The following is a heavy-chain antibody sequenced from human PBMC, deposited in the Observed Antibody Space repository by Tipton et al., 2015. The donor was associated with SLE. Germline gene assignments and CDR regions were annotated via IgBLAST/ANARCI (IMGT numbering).Heavy chain of an antibody. J-gene: IGHJ3*02. CDR1: GFSISSGYY. D-gene: IGHD3-9*01. CDR3: AGTNYDVLTGYHRVDTFDI. V-gene: IGHV4-38-2*01. CDR2: IHYSGGT. Sequence: LRLSCGVSGFSISSGYYWGWIRQPPGKGLEWIGSIHYSGGTYYNPSLKSRVTISVDTSKNQFSLELSSVTAADTAVYYCAGTNYDVLTGYHRVDTFDIWGQGTMVTVSS.